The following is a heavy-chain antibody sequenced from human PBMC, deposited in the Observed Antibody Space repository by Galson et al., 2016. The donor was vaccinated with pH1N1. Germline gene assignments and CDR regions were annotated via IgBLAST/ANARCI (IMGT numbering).Heavy chain of an antibody. Sequence: SLRLSCAASGFTFSGYWMTWVCQAPGKGLEWVANIKHDGSEKYYVDSVKGRFTVARDNVKKSVYLQMNSLRAEDTAVYYCARVGDYYDSEGYYSYYFDYWGQGTLVTVSS. V-gene: IGHV3-7*01. D-gene: IGHD3-22*01. CDR3: ARVGDYYDSEGYYSYYFDY. J-gene: IGHJ4*02. CDR2: IKHDGSEK. CDR1: GFTFSGYW.